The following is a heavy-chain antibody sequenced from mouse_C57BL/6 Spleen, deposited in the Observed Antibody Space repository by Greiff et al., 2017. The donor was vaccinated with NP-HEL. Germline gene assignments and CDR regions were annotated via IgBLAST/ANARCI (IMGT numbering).Heavy chain of an antibody. J-gene: IGHJ4*01. D-gene: IGHD2-1*01. CDR2: ISNGGGST. V-gene: IGHV5-12*01. CDR3: ARHVYGNTGGAMDY. Sequence: DVKLVESGGGLVQPGGSLKLSCAASGFTFSDYYMYWVRQTPEKRLEWVAYISNGGGSTYYPDTVKGRFTISRDNAKNTLYLQMSRLKSEDTAMYYCARHVYGNTGGAMDYWGQGTSVTVSS. CDR1: GFTFSDYY.